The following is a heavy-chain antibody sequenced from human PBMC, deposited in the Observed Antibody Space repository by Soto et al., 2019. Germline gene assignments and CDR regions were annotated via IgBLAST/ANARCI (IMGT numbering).Heavy chain of an antibody. CDR1: GFSLSTGGVG. V-gene: IGHV2-5*02. CDR3: THSRCGGDCLQSYSSHYYFGMDV. Sequence: QITLMESGPPLVKPTQTLTLTCTFSGFSLSTGGVGVGWIRQPPGKALEWLALIYWDDDKRYSPSLRSRLTITKDTSKNQVVLTMTNMDPVDTATYSCTHSRCGGDCLQSYSSHYYFGMDVWGQGTTVTVSS. CDR2: IYWDDDK. J-gene: IGHJ6*02. D-gene: IGHD2-21*02.